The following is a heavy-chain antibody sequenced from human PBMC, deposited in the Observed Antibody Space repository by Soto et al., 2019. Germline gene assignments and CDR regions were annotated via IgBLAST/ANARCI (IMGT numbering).Heavy chain of an antibody. CDR1: GGSFSGYY. Sequence: QVQLQQWGAGLLKPSETLSLTCAVYGGSFSGYYWSWIRQPPGKGLEWIGEINHSGSTNYNPSLKSRVNISVDTSKNQFSLKLSSVTAADTAVYYCARGLDSGTLDYWGQGTLVTVSS. D-gene: IGHD6-19*01. V-gene: IGHV4-34*01. J-gene: IGHJ4*02. CDR2: INHSGST. CDR3: ARGLDSGTLDY.